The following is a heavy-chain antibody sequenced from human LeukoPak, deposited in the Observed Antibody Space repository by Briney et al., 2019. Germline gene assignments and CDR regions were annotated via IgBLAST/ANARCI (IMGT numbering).Heavy chain of an antibody. CDR2: IWSDGSNK. Sequence: PGVSLRLSCSASGFTFSYYAIHWVRQPPGKGLEWVALIWSDGSNKYYAESVKGRITISRDNSKNTVYLQMNSLRAEDTAVYYCARELFGSGSCPDGWGQGTLVTVSS. D-gene: IGHD3-10*01. V-gene: IGHV3-33*01. CDR3: ARELFGSGSCPDG. J-gene: IGHJ4*02. CDR1: GFTFSYYA.